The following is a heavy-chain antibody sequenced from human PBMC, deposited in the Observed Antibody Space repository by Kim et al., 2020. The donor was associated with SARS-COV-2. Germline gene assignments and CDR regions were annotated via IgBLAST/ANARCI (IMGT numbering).Heavy chain of an antibody. CDR2: IYYSGST. Sequence: SETLSLTCTVSGGSISSYYWSWIRQPPGKGLEWIGYIYYSGSTNYNPSLKSRVTISVDTSKNQFSLKLSSVTAADTAVYYCARDGGFYYGSGIYYYYGMDVWGQGTTVTVSS. CDR1: GGSISSYY. D-gene: IGHD3-10*01. V-gene: IGHV4-59*01. J-gene: IGHJ6*02. CDR3: ARDGGFYYGSGIYYYYGMDV.